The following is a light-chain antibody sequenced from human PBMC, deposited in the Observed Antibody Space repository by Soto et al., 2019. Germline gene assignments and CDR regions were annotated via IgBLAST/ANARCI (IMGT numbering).Light chain of an antibody. J-gene: IGKJ1*01. CDR3: QRYNSAPQT. CDR1: QGISNY. CDR2: AAS. V-gene: IGKV1-27*01. Sequence: DIPMTQSPSSLSASVGDRVTITCRASQGISNYLAWYQQKSGRVPKLLIYAASTLQSGVPSRFSGSGSGTDFTLTISSLQPEDVATYYCQRYNSAPQTFGQGTKVEIK.